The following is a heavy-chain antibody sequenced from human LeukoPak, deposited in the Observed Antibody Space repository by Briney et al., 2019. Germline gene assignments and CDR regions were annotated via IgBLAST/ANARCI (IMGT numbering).Heavy chain of an antibody. CDR3: ARGTTGLLTTAGIDY. CDR1: GFTFSSYA. J-gene: IGHJ4*02. Sequence: GGSLRLSCEASGFTFSSYAMSWVRQAPGKGLEWVAVISYDGSNKYYADSVKGRFTISRDNSKNTLYLQMNSLRAEDTAVYYCARGTTGLLTTAGIDYWGQGTLVTVSS. CDR2: ISYDGSNK. D-gene: IGHD1-14*01. V-gene: IGHV3-30-3*01.